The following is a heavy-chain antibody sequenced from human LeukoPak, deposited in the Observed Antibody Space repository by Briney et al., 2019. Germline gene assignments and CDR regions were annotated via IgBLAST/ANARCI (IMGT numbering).Heavy chain of an antibody. V-gene: IGHV3-48*01. Sequence: GGSLRLSCAASGFTFSSYAMSWVRQAPGKGLEWVSYISSSSSTIYYADSVKGRFTISRDNAKNSLYLQMNSLRAEDTAVYYCAGLKFDFWSGSGDYWGQGTLVTVSS. CDR3: AGLKFDFWSGSGDY. CDR1: GFTFSSYA. CDR2: ISSSSSTI. D-gene: IGHD3-3*01. J-gene: IGHJ4*02.